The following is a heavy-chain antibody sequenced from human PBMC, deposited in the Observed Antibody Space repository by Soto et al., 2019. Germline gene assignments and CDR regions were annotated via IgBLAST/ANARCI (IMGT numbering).Heavy chain of an antibody. D-gene: IGHD1-1*01. V-gene: IGHV1-46*01. J-gene: IGHJ4*02. CDR3: ARDLHGAFTTMAH. Sequence: QVQMVQSGAEVKKPGASVKVSCKASGYTFIDYYIHWVRQAPGQGLEWMGIIKPSGSTSTLSPRFQGRLTMTSDTSTSTVYMELGSLTSEDTAIYYCARDLHGAFTTMAHWGQGTLVTVSS. CDR2: IKPSGSTS. CDR1: GYTFIDYY.